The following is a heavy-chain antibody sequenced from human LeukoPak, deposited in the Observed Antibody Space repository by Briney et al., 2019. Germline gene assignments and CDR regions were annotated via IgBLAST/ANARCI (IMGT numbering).Heavy chain of an antibody. V-gene: IGHV3-53*01. D-gene: IGHD1-26*01. CDR1: GFSVSDSY. J-gene: IGHJ4*02. Sequence: GGSLRLSCTASGFSVSDSYMTWVRQAPGKELEWVSVIYMGGGTFYADSVKGRFTVSRDNAKNTLYLQMNSLRAEDTAVYYCARRSSGSPPYYFDYWGQGTLVTVSS. CDR2: IYMGGGT. CDR3: ARRSSGSPPYYFDY.